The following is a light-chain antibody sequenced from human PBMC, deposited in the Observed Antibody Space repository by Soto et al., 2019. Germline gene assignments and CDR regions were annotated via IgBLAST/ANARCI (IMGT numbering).Light chain of an antibody. J-gene: IGKJ4*01. V-gene: IGKV3-11*01. CDR1: EYVRVY. Sequence: ENVLTQFPATLSLSPGESATLSCRASEYVRVYVAWYHQKPGQAPRLLMYETSTSAPGIPRRFSGSGSVTDFTLSISSLEPEGSGVYYCEERNDWPALSFGGGSKVEIK. CDR2: ETS. CDR3: EERNDWPALS.